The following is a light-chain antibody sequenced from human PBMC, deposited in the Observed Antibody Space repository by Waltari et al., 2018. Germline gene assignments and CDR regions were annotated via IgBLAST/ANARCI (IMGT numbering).Light chain of an antibody. CDR1: NIGSKN. V-gene: IGLV3-21*02. CDR3: QVWDSGSDHYV. CDR2: DDG. Sequence: SYVLTQPPSVSVAPGQTARISCDGNNIGSKNVHWYQQKPGQAPVLVVYDDGDRPSGIPARFSGSNAGNTATLTISRVDAGDEADYYCQVWDSGSDHYVFGTVTKVTVL. J-gene: IGLJ1*01.